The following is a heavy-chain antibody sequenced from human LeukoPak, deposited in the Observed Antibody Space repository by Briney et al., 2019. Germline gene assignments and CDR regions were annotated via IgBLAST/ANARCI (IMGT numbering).Heavy chain of an antibody. J-gene: IGHJ6*02. CDR1: GYTFTSYD. D-gene: IGHD3-3*01. Sequence: ASVKVSCKASGYTFTSYDINWVRQATGQGLEWMGWMNPNSGSTGYAQKFQGRVTMTRNTSISTAYMELSSLRSEDTAVYYCARGNHPRGYDFWSGYYSREQDYYYYGMDVWGQGTTVTVSS. V-gene: IGHV1-8*01. CDR2: MNPNSGST. CDR3: ARGNHPRGYDFWSGYYSREQDYYYYGMDV.